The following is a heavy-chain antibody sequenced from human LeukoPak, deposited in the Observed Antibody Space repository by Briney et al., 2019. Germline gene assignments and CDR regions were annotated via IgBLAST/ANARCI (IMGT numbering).Heavy chain of an antibody. CDR3: ARDGWYSSSWYGGYYYMDV. CDR1: GGSISSGSYY. D-gene: IGHD6-13*01. CDR2: IYTSGST. Sequence: SQTLSLTCTVSGGSISSGSYYWSWIRQPAGKGLEWIGRIYTSGSTNYNPSLKSRVTISVDTSKSQFSLKLSSVTAADTAVYYCARDGWYSSSWYGGYYYMDVWGKGTTVTVSS. J-gene: IGHJ6*03. V-gene: IGHV4-61*02.